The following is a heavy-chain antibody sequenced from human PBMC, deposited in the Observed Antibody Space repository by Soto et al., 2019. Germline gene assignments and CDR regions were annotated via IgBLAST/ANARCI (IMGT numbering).Heavy chain of an antibody. CDR2: IYYSGST. Sequence: ETLSLTCTVSGGSSSSYYWSWIRQPPGKGLEWIGYIYYSGSTNYNPSLKSRVTISVDTSKNQFSLKLSSVTAADTAVYYCASLGAGGYWGQGTLVTVSS. CDR1: GGSSSSYY. D-gene: IGHD1-26*01. V-gene: IGHV4-59*08. J-gene: IGHJ4*02. CDR3: ASLGAGGY.